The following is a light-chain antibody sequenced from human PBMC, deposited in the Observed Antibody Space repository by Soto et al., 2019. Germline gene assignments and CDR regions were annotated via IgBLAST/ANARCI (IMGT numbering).Light chain of an antibody. Sequence: QSVLTQSSSASASLGPSVKLTCTLSSGHSSYIIAWHQQQPGKAPRYLLKLEGSGSYTKGSGVPGRSSGSSSGADPYLTISNQQYEEEDDYYCEYWGSNTRWVFGGGTKLTVL. V-gene: IGLV4-60*02. CDR2: LEGSGSY. CDR3: EYWGSNTRWV. J-gene: IGLJ3*02. CDR1: SGHSSYI.